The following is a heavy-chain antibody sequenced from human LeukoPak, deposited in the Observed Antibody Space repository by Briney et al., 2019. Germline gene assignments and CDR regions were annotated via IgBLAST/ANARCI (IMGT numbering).Heavy chain of an antibody. D-gene: IGHD3-10*01. CDR1: GFTFSSYW. CDR2: INGDGSST. V-gene: IGHV3-74*01. J-gene: IGHJ6*03. CDR3: ARVGDYDYYYMDV. Sequence: GGSLRLSCAASGFTFSSYWMHWVRQVPGKGLVWVSRINGDGSSTSYADSVKGRFTISRDNAKNTLSLQMNSLRAEDTAVYYCARVGDYDYYYMDVWGKGTTVTISS.